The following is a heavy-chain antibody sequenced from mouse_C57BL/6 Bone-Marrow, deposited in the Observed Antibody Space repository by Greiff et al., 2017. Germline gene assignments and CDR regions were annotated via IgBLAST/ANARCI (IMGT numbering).Heavy chain of an antibody. J-gene: IGHJ3*01. V-gene: IGHV1-59*01. Sequence: QVQLQQPGAELVRPGTSVKLSCKASGYTFTSYWMHWVKQRPGQGLEWIGVIDPSDSYTNYNQKFKGKATLTVDTSSRTAYMQRSSLTSEDSAVYYCARGGFAYWGQGTLVTVSA. CDR1: GYTFTSYW. CDR2: IDPSDSYT. CDR3: ARGGFAY.